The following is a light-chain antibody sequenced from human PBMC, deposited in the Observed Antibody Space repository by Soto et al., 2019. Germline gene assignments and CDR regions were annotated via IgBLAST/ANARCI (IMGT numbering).Light chain of an antibody. J-gene: IGKJ4*01. CDR3: QQTTSFPLT. Sequence: DIQVTQSPSSVSAYVGDRVTITCRASQGITSWLAWYQQKPGRAPKLLIYAASSLQSGVPSRFSGSVSGTDFTPTSSILQPEAFATYYCQQTTSFPLTFFGGTKVEIK. V-gene: IGKV1-12*01. CDR2: AAS. CDR1: QGITSW.